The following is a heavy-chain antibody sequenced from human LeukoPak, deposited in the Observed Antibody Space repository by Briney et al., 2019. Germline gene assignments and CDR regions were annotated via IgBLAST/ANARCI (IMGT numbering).Heavy chain of an antibody. CDR2: IYTSGST. V-gene: IGHV4-4*07. J-gene: IGHJ6*03. CDR1: GGSISSYY. D-gene: IGHD3-10*01. Sequence: SETLSLTCTVSGGSISSYYWSWIRQPAGKGLEWVGRIYTSGSTNYNPSPKSRVTMSVDTSKNQFSLKLSSVTAADTAVYYCARDGADMVRGNYYYYMDVWGKGTTVTISS. CDR3: ARDGADMVRGNYYYYMDV.